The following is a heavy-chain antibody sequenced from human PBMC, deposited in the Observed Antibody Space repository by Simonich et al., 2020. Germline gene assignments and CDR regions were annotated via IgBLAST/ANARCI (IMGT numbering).Heavy chain of an antibody. CDR1: GFTFSSYW. CDR3: ARDYSNYDAFDI. J-gene: IGHJ3*02. V-gene: IGHV3-74*01. Sequence: EVQLVESGGGLVQPGGSLRLSCAASGFTFSSYWMHWVRQAPGKGLVWVSRINRDGSSTSNADSVKGRFTISRDNAKNTLYLQMNSRRAEDTAVYYCARDYSNYDAFDIWGQGTMVTVSS. CDR2: INRDGSST. D-gene: IGHD4-4*01.